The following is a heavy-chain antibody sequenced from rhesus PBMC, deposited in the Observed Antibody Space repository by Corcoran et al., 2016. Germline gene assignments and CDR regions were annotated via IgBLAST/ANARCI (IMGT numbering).Heavy chain of an antibody. J-gene: IGHJ4*01. CDR1: GFPVCRSW. CDR3: TRIRPAYFDY. D-gene: IGHD3-22*01. Sequence: EVQLAASGGGLVQSGGSLRLPCAASGFPVCRSWLGCVRQAPGKGLEWLSDNYGSNMYYGDSVKGRFTISRDNAKNSLYLQMNSLRAEDTAVYYCTRIRPAYFDYWGQGVLVTVSS. V-gene: IGHV3-11*01. CDR2: NYGSNM.